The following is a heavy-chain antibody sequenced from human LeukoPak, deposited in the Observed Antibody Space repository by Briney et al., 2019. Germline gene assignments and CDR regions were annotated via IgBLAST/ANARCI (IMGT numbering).Heavy chain of an antibody. CDR3: ARLSSWTPENGY. Sequence: PSQTLSLTCTVSGGSISSGGYYWSWIRQHPGKGLEWIGYIYTSGSTNYNPSLKSRVTISVDTSKNQFSLKLSSVTAADTAVYYCARLSSWTPENGYWGQGTLVTVSS. V-gene: IGHV4-31*03. J-gene: IGHJ4*02. CDR1: GGSISSGGYY. CDR2: IYTSGST. D-gene: IGHD6-13*01.